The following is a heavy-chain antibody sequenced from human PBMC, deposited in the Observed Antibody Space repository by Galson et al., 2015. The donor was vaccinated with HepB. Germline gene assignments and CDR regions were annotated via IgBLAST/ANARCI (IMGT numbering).Heavy chain of an antibody. Sequence: SVKVSCKASGYTFTSYAMNWVRQAPGQGLEWMGWINTNTGNPTYAQGFTGRFVFSLDTSVSTAYLQISSLKAEDTAVYYCARGASLEWLSPNWFDPWGQGTLVTVSS. V-gene: IGHV7-4-1*02. J-gene: IGHJ5*02. CDR2: INTNTGNP. CDR1: GYTFTSYA. CDR3: ARGASLEWLSPNWFDP. D-gene: IGHD3-3*01.